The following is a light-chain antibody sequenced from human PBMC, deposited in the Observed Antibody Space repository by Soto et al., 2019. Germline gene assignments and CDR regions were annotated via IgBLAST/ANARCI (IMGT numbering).Light chain of an antibody. J-gene: IGKJ1*01. CDR3: QHQGT. V-gene: IGKV1-5*01. CDR2: DVS. CDR1: QSISSW. Sequence: DIRMTQSPSTLSASVGDRVTITCRASQSISSWLAWYQQKPGKAPKLLIYDVSSLKSGVPSRFSGSGSGTAFTLTISSLQAGDFTTYRGQHQGTFGQGPKVEIK.